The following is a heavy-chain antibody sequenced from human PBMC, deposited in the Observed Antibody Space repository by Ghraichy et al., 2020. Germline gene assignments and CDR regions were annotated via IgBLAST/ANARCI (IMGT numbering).Heavy chain of an antibody. V-gene: IGHV4-59*01. Sequence: TLSLTCTVSGGSISSYYWSWIRQPPGKGLEWIGYIYYSGSTNYNPSLKSRVTISVDTSKNQFSLKLSSVTAADTAVYYCARDRGDGYTDYWGQGTLVTVSS. CDR2: IYYSGST. D-gene: IGHD5-24*01. CDR3: ARDRGDGYTDY. CDR1: GGSISSYY. J-gene: IGHJ4*02.